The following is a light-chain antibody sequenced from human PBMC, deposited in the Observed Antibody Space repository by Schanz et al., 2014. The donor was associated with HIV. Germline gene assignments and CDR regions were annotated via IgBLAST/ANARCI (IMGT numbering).Light chain of an antibody. CDR1: SSNIDSYS. CDR3: ATWDDSLSGV. V-gene: IGLV1-47*01. CDR2: KDT. Sequence: QPVLTQAPSASGTPGQRVSISCSGSSSNIDSYSVYWYQQLPGTAPKLLIYKDTHRPSGVPDRFSGSKSGTSASLAIIGLRSEDEAHYYCATWDDSLSGVFGGGTKLTVL. J-gene: IGLJ3*02.